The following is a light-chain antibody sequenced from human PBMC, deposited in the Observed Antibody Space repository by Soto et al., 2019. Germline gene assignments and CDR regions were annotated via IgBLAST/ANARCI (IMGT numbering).Light chain of an antibody. CDR3: QQYNKWPQT. CDR2: GAS. CDR1: QSVATN. V-gene: IGKV3-15*01. J-gene: IGKJ1*01. Sequence: EAVLTQSPATLSVFPGERATLSCRASQSVATNLAWYQQRPGQAPRLLIYGASKRAIGLPARFSGSGSGTEFNLTITSLQSEDFAVYYCQQYNKWPQTFGQGTKVDI.